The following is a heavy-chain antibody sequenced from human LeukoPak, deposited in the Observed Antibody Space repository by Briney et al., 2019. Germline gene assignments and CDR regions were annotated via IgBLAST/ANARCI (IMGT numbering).Heavy chain of an antibody. CDR1: GYTFTIHD. V-gene: IGHV1-8*01. D-gene: IGHD7-27*01. J-gene: IGHJ4*02. Sequence: ASVNVSFTASGYTFTIHDINWVRQATGQGLEWMGWMSPNSGDTGYAQKFQGRVTMTSDSSISTAYMELSSLRSEDTAIYYCVRTPPNWGFDYWGQGTLVTVSS. CDR3: VRTPPNWGFDY. CDR2: MSPNSGDT.